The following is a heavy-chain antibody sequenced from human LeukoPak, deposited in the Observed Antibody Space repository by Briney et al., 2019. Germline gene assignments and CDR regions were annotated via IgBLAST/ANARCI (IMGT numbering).Heavy chain of an antibody. CDR2: IYYSGST. CDR1: GGSISSSSYY. D-gene: IGHD3-3*01. V-gene: IGHV4-39*07. J-gene: IGHJ3*02. CDR3: ASSVLRFLEWHHHDAFDI. Sequence: SETLSLTCTVSGGSISSSSYYWGWIRQPPGKGLEWIGSIYYSGSTYYNPSLKSRVTISVDTSKNQFSLKLSSVTAADTAVYYCASSVLRFLEWHHHDAFDIWGQGTMVTVSS.